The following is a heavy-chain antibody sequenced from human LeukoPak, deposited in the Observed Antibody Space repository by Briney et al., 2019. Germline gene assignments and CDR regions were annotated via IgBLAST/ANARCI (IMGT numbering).Heavy chain of an antibody. CDR1: GGSFSGYY. D-gene: IGHD2-8*01. V-gene: IGHV4-34*01. CDR3: ARGWAYCTNGVCYTAGPCSMDV. J-gene: IGHJ6*02. Sequence: SETLSLTCAVYGGSFSGYYWSWIRQPPGKGMEWIGEINHSGSTNYNPSLKSRVTISVDTSKNQFSLKLSSVTAADTAVYYCARGWAYCTNGVCYTAGPCSMDVWGQGTTVTVSS. CDR2: INHSGST.